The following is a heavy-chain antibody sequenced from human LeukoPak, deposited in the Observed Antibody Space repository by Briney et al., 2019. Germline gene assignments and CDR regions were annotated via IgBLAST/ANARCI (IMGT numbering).Heavy chain of an antibody. CDR2: IRGKTDGGTT. Sequence: GGSLRLSCAASGFTFSSYSMNWVRQAPGKGLEWVGRIRGKTDGGTTDYAAPVQGRFTISRDDSKNTLYLQMNSLKTEDIAVYYCILAAAGPAYWGQGTLVTVSS. CDR1: GFTFSSYS. CDR3: ILAAAGPAY. J-gene: IGHJ4*02. D-gene: IGHD6-13*01. V-gene: IGHV3-15*01.